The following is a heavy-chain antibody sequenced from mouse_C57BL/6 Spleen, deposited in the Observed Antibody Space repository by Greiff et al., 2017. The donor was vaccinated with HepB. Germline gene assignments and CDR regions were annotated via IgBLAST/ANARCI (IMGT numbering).Heavy chain of an antibody. J-gene: IGHJ2*01. Sequence: VQGVESGAELVKPGASVKMSCKASGYTFTSYWITWVKQRPGQGLEWIGDIYPGSGSTNYNEKFKSKATLTVDTSSSTAYMQLSSLTSEDSAVYYCARGGPDYWGQGTTLTVSS. CDR2: IYPGSGST. CDR3: ARGGPDY. V-gene: IGHV1-55*01. CDR1: GYTFTSYW.